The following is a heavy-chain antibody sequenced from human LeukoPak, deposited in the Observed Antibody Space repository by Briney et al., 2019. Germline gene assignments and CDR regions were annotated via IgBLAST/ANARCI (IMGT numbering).Heavy chain of an antibody. V-gene: IGHV4-59*01. J-gene: IGHJ4*02. CDR1: GGSITSYY. CDR3: ARGDTVTPFDS. CDR2: IYYSGST. D-gene: IGHD4-17*01. Sequence: ETLSLTCSVSGGSITSYYWSWIRQPPGKGLEWIGYIYYSGSTNHNPSLKSRVTMSVDTSTNQVSLKLSSVTAADTAMYFCARGDTVTPFDSWGQGTLVTVSS.